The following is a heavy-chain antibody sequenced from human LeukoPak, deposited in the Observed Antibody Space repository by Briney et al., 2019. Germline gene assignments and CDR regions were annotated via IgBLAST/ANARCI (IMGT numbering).Heavy chain of an antibody. Sequence: GGSLSPSFAASGFTFGGFVMHGVRRAPGKGLEGGAVISYDGSNKYYADSVKGRFTISRDNSKNTLYLQMNSLRAEDTAVYYCARPQGIAAAGTDYWGQGTLVTVSS. CDR3: ARPQGIAAAGTDY. D-gene: IGHD6-13*01. J-gene: IGHJ4*02. CDR1: GFTFGGFV. V-gene: IGHV3-30-3*01. CDR2: ISYDGSNK.